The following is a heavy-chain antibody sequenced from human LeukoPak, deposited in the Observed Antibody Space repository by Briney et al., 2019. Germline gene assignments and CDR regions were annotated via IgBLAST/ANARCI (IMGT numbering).Heavy chain of an antibody. CDR1: GYSISSGYY. J-gene: IGHJ6*03. CDR3: ARGDKDIVVVPAADNSYYYYYMDV. CDR2: IYHSGST. V-gene: IGHV4-38-2*02. D-gene: IGHD2-2*01. Sequence: SETLSLTCTVSGYSISSGYYLCWIRPPPGKGLEWIGIIYHSGSTYYNPSLKSRVTISVDTSKNHFSLKLSSVTAADTAVYYCARGDKDIVVVPAADNSYYYYYMDVWGKGTTVTVSS.